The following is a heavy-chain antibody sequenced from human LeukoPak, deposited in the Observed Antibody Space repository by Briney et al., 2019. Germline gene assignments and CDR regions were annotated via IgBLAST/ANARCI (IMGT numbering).Heavy chain of an antibody. Sequence: PGGSLRLSCAASGFTFSSYSMNWVRQAPGKGLEWVSSISSSSSYIYYADSVKGRFTISRDNSKNTLYLQMNSLRAEDTAVYYCARDSSGYKLLDYWGQGTLVTVSS. CDR1: GFTFSSYS. CDR2: ISSSSSYI. D-gene: IGHD3-22*01. V-gene: IGHV3-21*01. J-gene: IGHJ4*02. CDR3: ARDSSGYKLLDY.